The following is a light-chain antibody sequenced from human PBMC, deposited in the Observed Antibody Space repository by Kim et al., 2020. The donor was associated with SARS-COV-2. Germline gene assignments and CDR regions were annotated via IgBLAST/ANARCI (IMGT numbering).Light chain of an antibody. CDR2: YDS. CDR1: NIGTQS. CDR3: QLWDNDSDHWV. J-gene: IGLJ3*02. Sequence: SYELTQPPSVSVAPGKTARLTCGGNNIGTQSVHWYQQKPGQAPVVIIFYDSDRPSGIPERISGSNSGETATLTISSVEAGDEADYYCQLWDNDSDHWVFGGGTQLTVL. V-gene: IGLV3-21*01.